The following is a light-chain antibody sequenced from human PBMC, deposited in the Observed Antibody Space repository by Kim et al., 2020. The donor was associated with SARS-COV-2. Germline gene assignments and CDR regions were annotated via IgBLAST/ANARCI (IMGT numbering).Light chain of an antibody. CDR1: KLGDKY. Sequence: VSQGQTASITCSGDKLGDKYACWYQQKPGQSPVLVIYQDSKRPAGIPERFSGSNSGNTATLTISGTQAMDEADYYCQAWDSSHWVFGGGTQLTVL. J-gene: IGLJ3*02. V-gene: IGLV3-1*01. CDR2: QDS. CDR3: QAWDSSHWV.